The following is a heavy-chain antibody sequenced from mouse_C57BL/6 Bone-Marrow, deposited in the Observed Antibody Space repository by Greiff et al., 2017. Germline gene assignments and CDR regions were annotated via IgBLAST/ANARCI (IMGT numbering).Heavy chain of an antibody. CDR2: INRDGGST. J-gene: IGHJ4*01. D-gene: IGHD4-1*01. Sequence: VQLKESGGGLVQPGESLKLSCESNEYEFPSHDMSWVRQTPEKSLELVVAINRDGGSTYYPDTMERRFIISRDTTKKSLYLQMGSLGSEDTALYYCARVILGAMDYWGQGTSVTVSS. CDR1: EYEFPSHD. V-gene: IGHV5-2*01. CDR3: ARVILGAMDY.